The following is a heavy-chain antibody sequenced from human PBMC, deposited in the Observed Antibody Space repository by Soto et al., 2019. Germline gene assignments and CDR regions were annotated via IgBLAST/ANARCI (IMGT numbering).Heavy chain of an antibody. V-gene: IGHV5-51*01. CDR2: IYPGDSDT. CDR1: GYSCTSYW. CDR3: ARVWGGNSLSYYFDY. D-gene: IGHD3-10*01. Sequence: GEYLRISCKGSGYSCTSYWIGWVRQMPGKGLEWMGIIYPGDSDTRYSPSFQGQVTISADKSISTAYLQWSSLKASDTAMYYCARVWGGNSLSYYFDYWGHGTLVPVSS. J-gene: IGHJ4*01.